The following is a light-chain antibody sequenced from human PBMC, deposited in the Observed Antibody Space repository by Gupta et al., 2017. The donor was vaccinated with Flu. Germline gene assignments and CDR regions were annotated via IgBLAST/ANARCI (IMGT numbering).Light chain of an antibody. CDR2: GAS. V-gene: IGKV3-20*01. J-gene: IGKJ3*01. CDR3: QQYGSSII. CDR1: QSVSSSY. Sequence: EIVLTQSPGTLSLSPGERATLSCRASQSVSSSYLAWYQQKPGQAPRLLIYGASSMATGIPARFSGSGSGTDFTLTISRLEPEDFAVYYWQQYGSSIIFGHGTKVDIK.